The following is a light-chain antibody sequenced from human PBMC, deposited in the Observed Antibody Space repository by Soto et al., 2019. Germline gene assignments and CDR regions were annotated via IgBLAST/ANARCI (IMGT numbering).Light chain of an antibody. V-gene: IGKV1-5*01. CDR2: DAS. Sequence: DIQMTQSPSTLSASVGDRVTITCRASQSIYSWLAWYQQKPGKAPKLLIYDASTLESEVPSRFSGSGSGTEFPLSISSQQPDDFATYYCQQYKGTFGQGTKVEIK. CDR1: QSIYSW. CDR3: QQYKGT. J-gene: IGKJ1*01.